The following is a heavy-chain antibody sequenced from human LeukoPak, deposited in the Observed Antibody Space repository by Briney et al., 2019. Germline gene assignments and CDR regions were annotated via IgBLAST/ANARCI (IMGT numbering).Heavy chain of an antibody. V-gene: IGHV1-8*01. Sequence: ASVKVSCKASGYTFTTFDIYWVRQAPGQGLEWIGWMNPNNGNTGYAPRFQGRVTMTRDTSMSTAYLELSSLRSDDTAVYYCAKGRVGVGPDGFQEAFDVGGQGTIVTVSS. CDR3: AKGRVGVGPDGFQEAFDV. CDR2: MNPNNGNT. D-gene: IGHD2-15*01. J-gene: IGHJ3*01. CDR1: GYTFTTFD.